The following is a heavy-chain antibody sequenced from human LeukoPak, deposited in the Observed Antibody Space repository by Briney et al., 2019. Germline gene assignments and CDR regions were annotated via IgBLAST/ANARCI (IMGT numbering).Heavy chain of an antibody. Sequence: ASVKVSCKASGYTFTGYYMHWVRQAPGQGLEWLGWINPNNGGTIYAQKFQGRVAMTRDTSNTTAYMEMTRLRSDDTAVYYCASFPPAQEISGIAAAPYYYYYYMDVWGKGTTVTVSS. CDR2: INPNNGGT. CDR1: GYTFTGYY. V-gene: IGHV1-2*02. CDR3: ASFPPAQEISGIAAAPYYYYYYMDV. D-gene: IGHD6-13*01. J-gene: IGHJ6*03.